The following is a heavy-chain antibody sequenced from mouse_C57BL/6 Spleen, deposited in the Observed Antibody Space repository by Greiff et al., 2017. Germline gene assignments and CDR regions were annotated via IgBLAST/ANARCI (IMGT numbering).Heavy chain of an antibody. CDR2: MSGGGGNA. Sequence: EVHLVESGGGLVKPGGSLKLPCAASGFTFSSYTMSWVRQTPEKRLEWVATMSGGGGNAYYPDSVKGRFTISRDNAKNTLYLQMSSVRSEDTALDYCARHYYGSSPSYWYFDVWGTGTTVTVSS. CDR1: GFTFSSYT. V-gene: IGHV5-9*01. J-gene: IGHJ1*03. D-gene: IGHD1-1*01. CDR3: ARHYYGSSPSYWYFDV.